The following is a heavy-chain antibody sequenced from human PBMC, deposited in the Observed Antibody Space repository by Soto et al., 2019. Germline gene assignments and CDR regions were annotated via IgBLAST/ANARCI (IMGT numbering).Heavy chain of an antibody. Sequence: SETLSLTCTVSGGSISSGDYYWSWIRQPPGKGLEWIGNIYYSGSTYYNPSLKSRVTISIDTSKNQFSLKLNSMTAADTAVYYCARHNYGSGSTYFDYWGQGTLVTV. CDR2: IYYSGST. D-gene: IGHD3-10*01. J-gene: IGHJ4*02. CDR3: ARHNYGSGSTYFDY. V-gene: IGHV4-30-4*01. CDR1: GGSISSGDYY.